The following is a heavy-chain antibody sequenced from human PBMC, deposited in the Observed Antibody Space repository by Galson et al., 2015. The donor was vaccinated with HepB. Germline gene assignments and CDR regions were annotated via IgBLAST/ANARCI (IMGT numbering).Heavy chain of an antibody. Sequence: SLRLSCAASGFTFDIYAMSWVRQAPGKGLEWVSAISGTENITFYTDSVQGRFIISRDNSKNTVDLQMNSLRAEDTAVYYCSRDILEYGSSSGGYYFDYWGQGSLVTVSS. CDR2: ISGTENIT. CDR3: SRDILEYGSSSGGYYFDY. CDR1: GFTFDIYA. D-gene: IGHD6-6*01. V-gene: IGHV3-23*01. J-gene: IGHJ4*02.